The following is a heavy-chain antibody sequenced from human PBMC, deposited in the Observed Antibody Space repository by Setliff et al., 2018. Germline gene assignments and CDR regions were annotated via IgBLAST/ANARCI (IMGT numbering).Heavy chain of an antibody. CDR2: IKQDGSEK. J-gene: IGHJ3*02. V-gene: IGHV3-7*01. CDR1: GFTFSSYA. CDR3: ARSPANGGHDAFDI. Sequence: GGSLRLSCAASGFTFSSYAMHWVRQTPGKGLEWVAHIKQDGSEKYYVDSVKGRFIISRDNARDSLYLHMNSLGAEDTAVYYCARSPANGGHDAFDIWGQGTMVTVS. D-gene: IGHD6-25*01.